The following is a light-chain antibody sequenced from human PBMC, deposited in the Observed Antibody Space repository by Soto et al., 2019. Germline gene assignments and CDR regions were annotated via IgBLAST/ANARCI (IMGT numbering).Light chain of an antibody. V-gene: IGLV2-11*01. Sequence: QSALTQPRSVSGSPGQSVTISCTGTGNDVGAYNYVSWYQQHPGRPPKLMIYDVVRWLSGVPDRFSGSKSGNTASLTISGLQAEDAADYFCCSYAGGYTYLFGTGTKVTVL. CDR1: GNDVGAYNY. CDR2: DVV. J-gene: IGLJ1*01. CDR3: CSYAGGYTYL.